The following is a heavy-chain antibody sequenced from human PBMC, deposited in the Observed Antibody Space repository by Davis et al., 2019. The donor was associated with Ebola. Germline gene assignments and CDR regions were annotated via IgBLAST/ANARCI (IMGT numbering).Heavy chain of an antibody. V-gene: IGHV3-21*01. CDR3: ARDLGYCSGGSRCDY. CDR2: ISSSSSYI. Sequence: GESLKISCAASGFTFSSYSMNWVRQAPGKGLEWVSSISSSSSYIYYADSVKGRFTISRDNAKNSLYLQMNSLRAEDTAVYYCARDLGYCSGGSRCDYWGQGTLVTVSS. CDR1: GFTFSSYS. D-gene: IGHD2-15*01. J-gene: IGHJ4*02.